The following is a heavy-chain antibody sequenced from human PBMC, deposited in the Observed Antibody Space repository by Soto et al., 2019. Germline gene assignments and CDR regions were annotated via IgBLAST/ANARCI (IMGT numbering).Heavy chain of an antibody. CDR1: ECTFSKYG. J-gene: IGHJ6*02. V-gene: IGHV3-33*01. CDR3: ARDDEYSGNGMDV. D-gene: IGHD3-10*01. CDR2: ILNDGSNR. Sequence: QVQLVESGGGVVQPGRSLRLSCAASECTFSKYGMHWVRQAPGKGLEWVAVILNDGSNRYHADSVKDRFTISRENSKNTLYLQMNSLRAEDTAVYYCARDDEYSGNGMDVWGQGTTVTVS.